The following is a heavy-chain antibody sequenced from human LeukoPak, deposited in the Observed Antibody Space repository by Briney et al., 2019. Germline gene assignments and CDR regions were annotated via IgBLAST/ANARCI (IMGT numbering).Heavy chain of an antibody. D-gene: IGHD1-1*01. CDR3: AKVEGASKASVY. V-gene: IGHV3-13*01. J-gene: IGHJ4*02. CDR1: GFTFSNYG. Sequence: GGSLRLSCAASGFTFSNYGMHWVRQPTGKGLEWVSAIGTAGDTYYRGSVKGRFTISRDNSKNTLYLQMYSLRAEDTAVYYCAKVEGASKASVYWGQGALVTVSS. CDR2: IGTAGDT.